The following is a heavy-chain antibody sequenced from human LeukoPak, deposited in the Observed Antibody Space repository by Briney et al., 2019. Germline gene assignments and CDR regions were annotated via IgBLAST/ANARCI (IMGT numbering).Heavy chain of an antibody. V-gene: IGHV4-38-2*02. CDR1: GYSISSGYY. D-gene: IGHD3-22*01. Sequence: SETLSLTCTVSGYSISSGYYWGWIRQPPGKGLEWIGSIYHSGSTHYNPSLKSRVTISVDTSKNQFSLKLSSVTAADTAVYYCARDVSITMIAVDWFDPWGQGTLVTVSS. CDR2: IYHSGST. CDR3: ARDVSITMIAVDWFDP. J-gene: IGHJ5*02.